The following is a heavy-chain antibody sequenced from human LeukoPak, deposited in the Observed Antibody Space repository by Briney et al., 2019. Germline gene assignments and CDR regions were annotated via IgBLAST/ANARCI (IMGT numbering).Heavy chain of an antibody. CDR3: AKGPLIEVAGTTWDY. CDR2: INPNSGGT. V-gene: IGHV1-2*02. D-gene: IGHD6-19*01. CDR1: GYTFTGYY. Sequence: ASVKVSCKASGYTFTGYYMHWVRQAPGQGLEWMGWINPNSGGTNYAQKFQGRVTMTRDTSISTAYMELSRLRADDTAVYFCAKGPLIEVAGTTWDYWGQGTPVTVSS. J-gene: IGHJ4*02.